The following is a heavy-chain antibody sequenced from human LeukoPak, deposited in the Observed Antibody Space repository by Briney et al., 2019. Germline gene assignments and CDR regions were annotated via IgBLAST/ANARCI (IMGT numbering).Heavy chain of an antibody. CDR3: ARNWGYAFDI. J-gene: IGHJ3*02. V-gene: IGHV4-4*02. CDR2: VHHTGPT. Sequence: SETLSLNCAVSGGSISSDNWWSWVRQPPGRGLEWIGEVHHTGPTNYNASLKSRVTISVDKSENQSSLKLSSVTAADTAVYYCARNWGYAFDIWAQGTMVTVSS. D-gene: IGHD3-16*01. CDR1: GGSISSDNW.